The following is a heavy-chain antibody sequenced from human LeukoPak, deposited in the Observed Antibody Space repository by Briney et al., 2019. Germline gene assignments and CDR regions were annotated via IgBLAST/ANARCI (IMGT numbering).Heavy chain of an antibody. CDR1: GFTFSSYA. CDR3: VVTMVRGVMSNWFDP. D-gene: IGHD3-10*01. J-gene: IGHJ5*02. V-gene: IGHV3-23*01. Sequence: GGSLRLSCAASGFTFSSYAMSWVRQAPGKGLEWVSAISGSGGSTYYADSVKGRFTISRDNSKNTLYPQMNSLRAEDTAVYYCVVTMVRGVMSNWFDPWGQGTLVTVSS. CDR2: ISGSGGST.